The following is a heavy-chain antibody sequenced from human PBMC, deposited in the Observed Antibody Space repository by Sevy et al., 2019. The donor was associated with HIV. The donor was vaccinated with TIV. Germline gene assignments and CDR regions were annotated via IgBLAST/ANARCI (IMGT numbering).Heavy chain of an antibody. CDR2: IHNRGRY. Sequence: SETLSLTCTVSGDSIIDYYWSWIRQPPGKGLEWIGYIHNRGRYNYNPSLKSRVTISGDVSKNQFSLKLSSVTAADTAVYYCARDTSGYSSGWYPYYHYYGIYVWGQGTTVTVSS. CDR1: GDSIIDYY. V-gene: IGHV4-59*01. CDR3: ARDTSGYSSGWYPYYHYYGIYV. J-gene: IGHJ6*02. D-gene: IGHD6-19*01.